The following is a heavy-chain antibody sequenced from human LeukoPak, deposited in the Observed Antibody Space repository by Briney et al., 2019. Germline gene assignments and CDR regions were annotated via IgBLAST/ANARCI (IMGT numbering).Heavy chain of an antibody. Sequence: GGFLRLSCAASGFDLSTYEMNWVRQAPGKGLEWIADITISGHTKNYADSVKGRFTISRDNARTSLYLQMNSLRFEDTGVYYCARGDPHADLWGQGTLVTVSS. CDR3: ARGDPHADL. CDR1: GFDLSTYE. CDR2: ITISGHTK. J-gene: IGHJ5*02. V-gene: IGHV3-48*03.